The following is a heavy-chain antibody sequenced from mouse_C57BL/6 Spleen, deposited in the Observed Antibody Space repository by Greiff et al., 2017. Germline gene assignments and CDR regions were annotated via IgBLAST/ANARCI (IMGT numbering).Heavy chain of an antibody. J-gene: IGHJ3*01. CDR1: GYSITSGYY. Sequence: DVKLQESGPGLVKPSPSLSLTCSVTGYSITSGYYWNWIRQFPGNKLEWMGYISYDGSNNYNPSLKNRISITRDTSKNQFFLKLNSVTTEDTATYYCAREGTGAFAYWGQGTLVTVSA. CDR2: ISYDGSN. CDR3: AREGTGAFAY. D-gene: IGHD4-1*01. V-gene: IGHV3-6*01.